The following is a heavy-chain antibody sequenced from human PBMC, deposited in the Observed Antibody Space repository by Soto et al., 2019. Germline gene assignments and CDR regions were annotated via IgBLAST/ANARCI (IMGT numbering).Heavy chain of an antibody. Sequence: QVQLVQSGAAVKRPGASVKVSCEPSGFTFSGFYLHWVRQAPGQGLEWMGWIKPNTDDTGYAQKFQGRVTLTWDTSSSAGYMGLSRVRSDDTAVYYCARSPYSLEGDGKHYYSGMDLWGVGTTVTVSA. CDR3: ARSPYSLEGDGKHYYSGMDL. D-gene: IGHD2-15*01. J-gene: IGHJ6*04. CDR1: GFTFSGFY. V-gene: IGHV1-2*02. CDR2: IKPNTDDT.